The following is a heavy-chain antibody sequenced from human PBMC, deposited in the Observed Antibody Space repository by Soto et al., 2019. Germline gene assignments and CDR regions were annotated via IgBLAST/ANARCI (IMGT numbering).Heavy chain of an antibody. CDR2: ISGRGNKT. J-gene: IGHJ4*02. V-gene: IGHV3-23*01. D-gene: IGHD4-17*01. CDR3: ARGVRLHFDN. Sequence: GGSLRLSCAASGFSFSTYAMSWVRQAPGKGLEWVSGISGRGNKTYYADSVKGRFTISRDNSKDTLYLQMNSLRAEDTAVYYCARGVRLHFDNWVQGTMVTVSS. CDR1: GFSFSTYA.